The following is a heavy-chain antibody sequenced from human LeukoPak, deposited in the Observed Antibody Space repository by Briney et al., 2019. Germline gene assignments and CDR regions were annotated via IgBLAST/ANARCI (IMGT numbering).Heavy chain of an antibody. CDR2: ISAYNGNT. D-gene: IGHD3-9*01. CDR1: GYTFTGYY. CDR3: ARVGYDILTGYYKGVLDY. V-gene: IGHV1-18*04. Sequence: ASVKVSCKASGYTFTGYYMHWVRQAPGQGLVWMGWISAYNGNTNYAQKLQGRVTMTTDTSTRTAYMELRSLRSDDTAVYYRARVGYDILTGYYKGVLDYWGQGTLVTVSS. J-gene: IGHJ4*02.